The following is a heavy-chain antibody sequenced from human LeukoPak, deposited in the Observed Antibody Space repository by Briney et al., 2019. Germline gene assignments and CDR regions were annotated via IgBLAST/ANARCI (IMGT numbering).Heavy chain of an antibody. J-gene: IGHJ6*03. CDR3: ARERNFGGQYYYYYMDV. V-gene: IGHV4-59*12. CDR1: GGAISTYY. CDR2: IYFRGNT. Sequence: SETLSLTCTVSGGAISTYYWSWIRQPPGKGLEWIGFIYFRGNTNFNPSLKSRVTISVDTSKNQFSLKLSSVTAADTAVYYCARERNFGGQYYYYYMDVWGKGTTVTVSS. D-gene: IGHD3-3*01.